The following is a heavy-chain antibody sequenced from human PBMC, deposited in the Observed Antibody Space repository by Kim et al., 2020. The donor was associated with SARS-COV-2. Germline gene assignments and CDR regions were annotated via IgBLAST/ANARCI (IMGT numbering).Heavy chain of an antibody. CDR2: IYYSGST. V-gene: IGHV4-61*01. CDR1: GGSVSSGSYY. J-gene: IGHJ6*01. Sequence: SQTLSLTCTVSGGSVSSGSYYWSWIRQPPGKGLEWIGYIYYSGSTNYNPSLKSRVTISVDTSKNQFSLKLSSVTAADTAVYYCARARGFLEWIDFPQNYG. D-gene: IGHD3-3*01. CDR3: ARARGFLEWIDFPQNYG.